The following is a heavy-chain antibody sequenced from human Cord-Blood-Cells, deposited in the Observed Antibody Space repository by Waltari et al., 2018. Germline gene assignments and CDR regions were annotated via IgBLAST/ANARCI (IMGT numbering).Heavy chain of an antibody. Sequence: QVQLVQSGAEVKKPGASVKVSCKASGYTFTGYYMHWLRRAPGQGLEWMGWINPNSGGTNYAQKFQGWVTMTRDTSISTAYMELSRLRSDDTAVYYCATIAAAGAEYFQHWGQGTLVTVSS. J-gene: IGHJ1*01. CDR2: INPNSGGT. CDR3: ATIAAAGAEYFQH. CDR1: GYTFTGYY. D-gene: IGHD6-13*01. V-gene: IGHV1-2*04.